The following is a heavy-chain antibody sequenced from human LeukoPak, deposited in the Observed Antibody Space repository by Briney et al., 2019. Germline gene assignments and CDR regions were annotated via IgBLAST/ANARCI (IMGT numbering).Heavy chain of an antibody. CDR3: ARDRDYGGFDY. Sequence: PGGSLRLSCAASGFAVSSNFMSWVRQAPGKGLEWVSVIYSIGTTYYADSVKGRFTISRDNTRNTLYLQMNSLRAEGTAVYYCARDRDYGGFDYWGQGTLVTVSS. CDR2: IYSIGTT. CDR1: GFAVSSNF. V-gene: IGHV3-53*01. D-gene: IGHD4/OR15-4a*01. J-gene: IGHJ4*02.